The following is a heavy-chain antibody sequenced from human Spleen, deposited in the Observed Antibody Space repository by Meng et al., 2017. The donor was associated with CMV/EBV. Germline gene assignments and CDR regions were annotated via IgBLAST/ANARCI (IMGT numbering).Heavy chain of an antibody. J-gene: IGHJ4*02. D-gene: IGHD3-16*01. CDR2: INHSGST. CDR3: ARESGGGGNFDY. Sequence: QVQLQQWGAALLKPSETLSLTCAVYGGSFSGYYWSWIRQPPGKGLEWIGEINHSGSTNYNPSLKSRVTISVDTSRNQFSLKLSSVTAADTAVYYCARESGGGGNFDYWGQGTLVTVSS. V-gene: IGHV4-34*01. CDR1: GGSFSGYY.